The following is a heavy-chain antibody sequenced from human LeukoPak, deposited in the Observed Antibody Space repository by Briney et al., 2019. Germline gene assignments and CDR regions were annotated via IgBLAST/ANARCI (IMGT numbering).Heavy chain of an antibody. CDR1: GFMFSSYG. J-gene: IGHJ6*03. CDR3: AKVEWEVPPEYYHYYMDV. D-gene: IGHD1-26*01. Sequence: PGGSLRLSCATSGFMFSSYGMHWVRQAPGKGLEWVAFIRYDGSNKYYADSVKGRFTISRDNSRNTLYLQMNSLRAEDTAVYYCAKVEWEVPPEYYHYYMDVWGKGTTVTVSS. CDR2: IRYDGSNK. V-gene: IGHV3-30*02.